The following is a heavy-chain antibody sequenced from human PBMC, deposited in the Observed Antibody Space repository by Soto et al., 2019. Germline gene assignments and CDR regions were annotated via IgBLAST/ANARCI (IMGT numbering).Heavy chain of an antibody. Sequence: QLQLQESGPGLVKPSETLSLTCTVSGGSISSSSYYWGWIRQPPGKGLEWIGSIYYSGGTYYSPSPTSRVTMSVHTSKNQLSLKLSSVTAADTAVYYCARPSGSYLYYFDYWGQGTLVTVSS. J-gene: IGHJ4*02. D-gene: IGHD1-26*01. CDR2: IYYSGGT. CDR1: GGSISSSSYY. V-gene: IGHV4-39*01. CDR3: ARPSGSYLYYFDY.